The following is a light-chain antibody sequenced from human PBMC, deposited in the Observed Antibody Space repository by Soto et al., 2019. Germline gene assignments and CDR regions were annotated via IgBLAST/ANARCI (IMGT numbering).Light chain of an antibody. CDR2: EAN. V-gene: IGLV2-23*01. J-gene: IGLJ2*01. CDR1: SSDVWSYNL. CDR3: SSYAGYSTSVV. Sequence: QSVLTQPASVSGSPGQSITISCTGTSSDVWSYNLVSWYQQHPGKAPKLMIYEANKRPSGVSDRFSGSKSGNTASLTISGLQAEDEAEYYCSSYAGYSTSVVFGGGSKVTVL.